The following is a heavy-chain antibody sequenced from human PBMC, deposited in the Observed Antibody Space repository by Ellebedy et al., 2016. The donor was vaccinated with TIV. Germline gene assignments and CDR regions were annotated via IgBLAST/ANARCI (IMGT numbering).Heavy chain of an antibody. J-gene: IGHJ5*02. D-gene: IGHD2-2*01. CDR3: AREYCSSTSCYAGNWFDP. Sequence: AASVKVSCKASGYTFTGYYMHWVRQAPGQGLEWMGIINPSGGSTSYAQKFQGRVTITADESTSTAYMELSSLRSEDTAVYYCAREYCSSTSCYAGNWFDPWGRGTLVTVSS. V-gene: IGHV1-46*01. CDR1: GYTFTGYY. CDR2: INPSGGST.